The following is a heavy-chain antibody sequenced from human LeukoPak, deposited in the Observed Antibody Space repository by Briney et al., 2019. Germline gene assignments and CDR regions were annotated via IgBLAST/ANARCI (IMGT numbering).Heavy chain of an antibody. V-gene: IGHV4-39*07. Sequence: SETLSLTCSVSGGSISSSSNYWGWIRRPPGKGLEWIGSIYNGGSTYYNPSLKSRVTISVDTSNNQFSLRLSSVTAADTAVYYCATTTIRLGFWGQGTLVTVSS. CDR2: IYNGGST. CDR3: ATTTIRLGF. D-gene: IGHD1-26*01. CDR1: GGSISSSSNY. J-gene: IGHJ4*02.